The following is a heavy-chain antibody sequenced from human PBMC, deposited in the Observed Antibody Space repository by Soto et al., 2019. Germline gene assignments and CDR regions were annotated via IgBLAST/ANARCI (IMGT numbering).Heavy chain of an antibody. Sequence: PGGSLRLSCAASGFTLSNYWMNWVRQAPGKGLEWVANIKQDGSEKYYMDSVKGRFFISRDNAKNSLYLQVNSLRAEDTAVYYCARDADASGWYHYGMDVWGQGTMVTVSS. J-gene: IGHJ6*02. CDR2: IKQDGSEK. D-gene: IGHD6-19*01. CDR1: GFTLSNYW. CDR3: ARDADASGWYHYGMDV. V-gene: IGHV3-7*01.